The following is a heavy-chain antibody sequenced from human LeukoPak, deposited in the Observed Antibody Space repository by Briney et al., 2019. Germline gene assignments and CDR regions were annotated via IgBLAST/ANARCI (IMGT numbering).Heavy chain of an antibody. CDR3: AREFSGYAFDI. D-gene: IGHD5-12*01. Sequence: GGSLRLSCAASGFTVSSNYMSWVRQAPGKGLEWVSVIYSGGSTYYADSVKGRFTISRDNSKNTLYLQMNSLRAEDTAVYYCAREFSGYAFDIWGQGTMVTVSS. CDR2: IYSGGST. J-gene: IGHJ3*02. CDR1: GFTVSSNY. V-gene: IGHV3-66*01.